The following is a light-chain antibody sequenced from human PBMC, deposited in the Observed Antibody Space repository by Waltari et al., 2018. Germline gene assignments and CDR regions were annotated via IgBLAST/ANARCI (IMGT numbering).Light chain of an antibody. CDR3: QHYLRLPVT. CDR2: GAS. Sequence: EFVLTQSPGTLSSTLGERATVSCRTSQSVSRALARYQQKPGQTPRLLSYGASTRATGIPDRFSGSGSETDFSLTISRLEPDDFAVYYCQHYLRLPVTFGQGTTVKI. V-gene: IGKV3-20*01. CDR1: QSVSRA. J-gene: IGKJ1*01.